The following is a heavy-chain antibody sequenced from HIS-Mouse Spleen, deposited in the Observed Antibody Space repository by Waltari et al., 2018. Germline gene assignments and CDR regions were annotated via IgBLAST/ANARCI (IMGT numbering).Heavy chain of an antibody. D-gene: IGHD2-8*02. V-gene: IGHV3-21*01. CDR2: ISSSSSYI. J-gene: IGHJ2*01. CDR1: GFTFSRYS. CDR3: ARGLGINLLGSFDL. Sequence: EVQLVESGGGLVKPGGSLRLSCAASGFTFSRYSMNWARQAPGKGLEWVSSISSSSSYIYYADSVKGRFTISRDNAKNSLYLQMNSLRAEDTAVYYCARGLGINLLGSFDLWGRGTLVTVPS.